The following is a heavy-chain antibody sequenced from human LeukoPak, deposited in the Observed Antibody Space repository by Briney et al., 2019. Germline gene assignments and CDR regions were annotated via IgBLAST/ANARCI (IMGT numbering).Heavy chain of an antibody. V-gene: IGHV3-7*01. Sequence: GGSLRLSCAASGFTFSSYWMSWVRQAPGKGLEWVANIKEDGSGKYYADSVKGRFTISRDNSKNTLYLQMNSLRAEDTAVYYCARDKEEGRIVYYFDYWGQGTLVTVSS. CDR3: ARDKEEGRIVYYFDY. D-gene: IGHD2/OR15-2a*01. CDR1: GFTFSSYW. J-gene: IGHJ4*02. CDR2: IKEDGSGK.